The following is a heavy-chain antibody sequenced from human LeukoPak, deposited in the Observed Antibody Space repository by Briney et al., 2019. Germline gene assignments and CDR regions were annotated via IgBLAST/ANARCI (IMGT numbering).Heavy chain of an antibody. D-gene: IGHD3-22*01. Sequence: SETLSLTCTVSGGSISSSSYYWGWIRQPPGKGLEWIGSIYYSGSTYYNPSLKSRVTISVDTSKNQFSLKLSSVTAADTAVYYCASYYYDITAFDYWGQGTLVTVSS. CDR3: ASYYYDITAFDY. J-gene: IGHJ4*02. CDR2: IYYSGST. V-gene: IGHV4-39*07. CDR1: GGSISSSSYY.